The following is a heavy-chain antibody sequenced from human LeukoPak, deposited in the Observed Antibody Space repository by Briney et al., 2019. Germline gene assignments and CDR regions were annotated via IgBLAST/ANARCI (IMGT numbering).Heavy chain of an antibody. J-gene: IGHJ6*02. V-gene: IGHV1-2*02. CDR2: IDPNSGGT. CDR3: ARSRMPFYYYGMHV. Sequence: GASVKVSCKASGYIFTDYYVHWIRQAPGQGLEWMGWIDPNSGGTHHAPNFQGRATMTRVTSSSTVYMDLSRLRSADTAIYYCARSRMPFYYYGMHVWGLGTSVTVSS. D-gene: IGHD2-2*01. CDR1: GYIFTDYY.